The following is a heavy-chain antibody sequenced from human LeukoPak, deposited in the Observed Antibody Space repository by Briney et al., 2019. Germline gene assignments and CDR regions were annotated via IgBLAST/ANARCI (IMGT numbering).Heavy chain of an antibody. CDR2: IWSGGSKT. D-gene: IGHD2-15*01. J-gene: IGHJ4*02. Sequence: PGGSLRLSCAASGFLLSNYGMHWVRQAPGKGLELVALIWSGGSKTSYADSVKGRFTISRDNAKNSLYLQMNSPTAEDTALYYCAKDTPFGGYWGQGTLVAVSS. V-gene: IGHV3-33*03. CDR3: AKDTPFGGY. CDR1: GFLLSNYG.